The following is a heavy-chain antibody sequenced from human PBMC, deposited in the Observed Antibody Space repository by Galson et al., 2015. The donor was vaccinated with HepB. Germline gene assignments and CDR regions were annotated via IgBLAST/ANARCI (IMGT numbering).Heavy chain of an antibody. CDR3: ASLRGTDPLGFDY. CDR1: GSNFATHW. D-gene: IGHD3-16*01. J-gene: IGHJ4*02. V-gene: IGHV5-51*01. Sequence: QSGAEVKKPGESLKISCKGSGSNFATHWIGWERQMPGKGLEWVGIIYPAYSDARYSPSFQGQVTISADKSISTAYLQWSSLEASDTAMYYCASLRGTDPLGFDYWGQGTLVTVSS. CDR2: IYPAYSDA.